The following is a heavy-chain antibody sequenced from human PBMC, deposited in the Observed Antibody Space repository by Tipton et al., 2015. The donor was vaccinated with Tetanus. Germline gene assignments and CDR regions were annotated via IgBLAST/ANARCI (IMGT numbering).Heavy chain of an antibody. D-gene: IGHD1-26*01. J-gene: IGHJ4*02. CDR2: LSSTSSYI. CDR3: ATGRTLDY. V-gene: IGHV3-21*01. Sequence: SLRLSCAASGFTFSSHWMNWVRQAPGKGLEWLSSLSSTSSYIYYADSVKGRFTVSRDNAKNSLSLQMKSLGDEDTAVYYCATGRTLDYWGQGTRVTVST. CDR1: GFTFSSHW.